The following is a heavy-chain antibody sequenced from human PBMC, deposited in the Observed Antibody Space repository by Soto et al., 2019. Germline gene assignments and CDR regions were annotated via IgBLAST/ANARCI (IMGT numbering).Heavy chain of an antibody. J-gene: IGHJ3*02. Sequence: GESRKISCKGSGYSFTSYWIGWVRQMPGKGLEWMGIIYPGDSETRYSPSLQGQVTFSADKSISTAYLQWTSLKASDTAMYYCARHFPDRRHDGFDIWGQGTMVTVSS. D-gene: IGHD2-15*01. V-gene: IGHV5-51*01. CDR1: GYSFTSYW. CDR2: IYPGDSET. CDR3: ARHFPDRRHDGFDI.